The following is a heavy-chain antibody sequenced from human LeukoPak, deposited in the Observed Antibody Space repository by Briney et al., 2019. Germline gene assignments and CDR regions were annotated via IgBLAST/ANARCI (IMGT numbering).Heavy chain of an antibody. CDR1: GFTFSSYS. J-gene: IGHJ4*02. CDR3: ARGLYRYYFDY. CDR2: ISRSSSTI. Sequence: GGSLRLSCAASGFTFSSYSMNWVRQAPGKGLEWVSYISRSSSTIYYADSVKGRFTISRDNAKNTLYLQMNSLRAEDTAVYYCARGLYRYYFDYWGQGTLVTVSS. V-gene: IGHV3-48*04. D-gene: IGHD2-2*01.